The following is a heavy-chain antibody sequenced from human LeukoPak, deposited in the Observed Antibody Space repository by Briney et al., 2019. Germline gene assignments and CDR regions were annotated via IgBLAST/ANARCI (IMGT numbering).Heavy chain of an antibody. CDR3: ARGLGSRYYFNS. J-gene: IGHJ4*02. CDR2: INHSGST. D-gene: IGHD3-10*01. V-gene: IGHV4-34*01. CDR1: GESLSGFY. Sequence: SETLSLTCAVYGESLSGFYWSWIRQPPGKGLEWIGEINHSGSTNYKPSLKSRVVISIDTSKNQFSLKLSSLTAADTAVYYCARGLGSRYYFNSWGQGTLVTVSS.